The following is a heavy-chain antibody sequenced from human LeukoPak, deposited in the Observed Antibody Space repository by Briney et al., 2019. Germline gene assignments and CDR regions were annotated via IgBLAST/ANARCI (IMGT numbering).Heavy chain of an antibody. Sequence: GGSLRLSCEVSGLSFSSYAMHWVRQDPGKGLEWVAVIRHDETKEYYADSVQGRFTISRDTPNNMLYLQMNNMRAEDTAVYYCAKEYTPSSPLGELDSWGQGTLVIVSS. D-gene: IGHD6-6*01. CDR2: IRHDETKE. CDR3: AKEYTPSSPLGELDS. CDR1: GLSFSSYA. J-gene: IGHJ4*02. V-gene: IGHV3-33*03.